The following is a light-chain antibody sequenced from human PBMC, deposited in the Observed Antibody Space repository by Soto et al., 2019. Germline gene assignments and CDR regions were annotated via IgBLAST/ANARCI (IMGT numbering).Light chain of an antibody. CDR1: SSDVGGFNY. CDR2: EVS. V-gene: IGLV2-14*01. CDR3: SSFTTSNTLV. J-gene: IGLJ2*01. Sequence: QSALPQPASVSGSPGQSITISCTGTSSDVGGFNYVSWYQHYPGEAPKLLIYEVSNRPSGVSSRFSGSKSGNTASPTISGLQADDEGDYYCSSFTTSNTLVFGGGTKLTVL.